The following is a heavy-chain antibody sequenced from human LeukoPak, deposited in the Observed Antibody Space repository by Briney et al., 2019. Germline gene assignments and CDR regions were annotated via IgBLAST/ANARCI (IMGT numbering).Heavy chain of an antibody. CDR3: ARGDYYDSSASDY. Sequence: SETLSLTCTVSGYSISSGYYWGWIRQPPGKGLEWIGSIYHSGSTYYNPSLKSRVTISVDTSKNQFSLKLSSVTAADTAVYYCARGDYYDSSASDYWGQGTLVTVSS. J-gene: IGHJ4*02. CDR1: GYSISSGYY. D-gene: IGHD3-22*01. V-gene: IGHV4-38-2*02. CDR2: IYHSGST.